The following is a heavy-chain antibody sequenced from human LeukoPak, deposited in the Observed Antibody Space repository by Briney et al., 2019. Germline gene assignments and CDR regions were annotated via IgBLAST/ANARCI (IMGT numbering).Heavy chain of an antibody. CDR1: GGSLSGYY. J-gene: IGHJ4*02. CDR2: INHSGST. D-gene: IGHD1-26*01. CDR3: ARDSVGATDY. Sequence: SETLCLTCAVYGGSLSGYYWSWIRQPPGKGLEWIGEINHSGSTNYNPSLKSRVTISVDTSKNQFSLKLSSVTAADTAVYYCARDSVGATDYWGQGTLVTVSS. V-gene: IGHV4-34*01.